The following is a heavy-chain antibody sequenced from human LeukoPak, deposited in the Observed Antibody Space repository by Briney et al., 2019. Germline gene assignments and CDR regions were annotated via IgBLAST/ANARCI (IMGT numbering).Heavy chain of an antibody. CDR1: GYSFTSYW. CDR3: ARHQADYDFWSGYYGRAFDI. Sequence: GESLKISCKGSGYSFTSYWIGWVRQMPGKGLEWMGITYPGDSDTRYSPSFQGQVTISADKSISTAYLQWSSLKASDTAMYYCARHQADYDFWSGYYGRAFDIWGQGTMVTVSS. D-gene: IGHD3-3*01. CDR2: TYPGDSDT. V-gene: IGHV5-51*01. J-gene: IGHJ3*02.